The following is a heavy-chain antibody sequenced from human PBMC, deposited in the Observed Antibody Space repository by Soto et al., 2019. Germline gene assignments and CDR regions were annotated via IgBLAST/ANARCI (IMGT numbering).Heavy chain of an antibody. D-gene: IGHD4-17*01. CDR1: GFTFSNYA. CDR3: ARDHDYGIYYYYGMGV. CDR2: ISYDGNIK. Sequence: QVQLVESGGGVVQPGRSLRLSCAASGFTFSNYAMHWVRQAPGKGLEWVAVISYDGNIKYYADSVKGRFTISRDNSKNTLYLQMNSLRTEDTAVYYCARDHDYGIYYYYGMGVWGQGTTVTVSS. V-gene: IGHV3-30-3*01. J-gene: IGHJ6*02.